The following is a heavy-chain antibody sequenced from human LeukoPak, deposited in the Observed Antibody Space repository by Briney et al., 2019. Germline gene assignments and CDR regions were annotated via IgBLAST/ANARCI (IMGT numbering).Heavy chain of an antibody. CDR3: ARGGGHLDC. V-gene: IGHV3-21*04. J-gene: IGHJ4*02. CDR1: GFTFSAYS. D-gene: IGHD4-23*01. CDR2: INNIGSVT. Sequence: PGGSLRLSCAASGFTFSAYSLNWVRQAPGKGLEWVSYINNIGSVTHYADSVKGRFTISRDNAKNSLFLQMNSLRVEDTAVYYCARGGGHLDCWGQGTLVTVSS.